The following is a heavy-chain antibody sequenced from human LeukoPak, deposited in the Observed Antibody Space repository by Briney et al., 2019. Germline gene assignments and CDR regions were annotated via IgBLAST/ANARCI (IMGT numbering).Heavy chain of an antibody. CDR3: AVSNWMDP. Sequence: GGSLPLSCAASGFTFSCFWMHWVRPAPGKGMGWVSCISFDGSDATYADSVKGRFTISRDNAKNTLHLQMDSLTVEDTAVYYCAVSNWMDPWGQGTLVTVSS. V-gene: IGHV3-74*01. CDR1: GFTFSCFW. CDR2: ISFDGSDA. J-gene: IGHJ5*02.